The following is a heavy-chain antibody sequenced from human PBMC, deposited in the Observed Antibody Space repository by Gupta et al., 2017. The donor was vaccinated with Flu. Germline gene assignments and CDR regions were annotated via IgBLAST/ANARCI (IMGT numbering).Heavy chain of an antibody. D-gene: IGHD3-10*01. CDR2: MYPGDSDI. Sequence: EVQLVQSGAEVKKPGETLKISCKASGYSFTKYWIGWVRQMPGKGPEWMGIMYPGDSDIRYSPSFQGQVTISDDKSISTAYLQWSSLKASDTAMYYCARRLGLGSGWNFDLWGRGTLVTVSS. CDR3: ARRLGLGSGWNFDL. J-gene: IGHJ2*01. V-gene: IGHV5-51*03. CDR1: GYSFTKYW.